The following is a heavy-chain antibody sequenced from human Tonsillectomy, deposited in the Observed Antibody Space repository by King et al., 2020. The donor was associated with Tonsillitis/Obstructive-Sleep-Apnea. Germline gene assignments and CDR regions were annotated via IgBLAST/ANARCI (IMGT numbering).Heavy chain of an antibody. CDR1: GFSLEDHA. CDR3: ARAGDSYYYYFYYMDV. D-gene: IGHD3-10*01. V-gene: IGHV3-9*01. Sequence: VQLVESGGGLVQPGRSLRLPCAASGFSLEDHAMHWVRQAPGRGLEWVSGISWNSGNIEYADSVRGRFTISRDNSKNSLYLQMNSLRTEDTALYYCARAGDSYYYYFYYMDVWGEGTTVTISS. CDR2: ISWNSGNI. J-gene: IGHJ6*03.